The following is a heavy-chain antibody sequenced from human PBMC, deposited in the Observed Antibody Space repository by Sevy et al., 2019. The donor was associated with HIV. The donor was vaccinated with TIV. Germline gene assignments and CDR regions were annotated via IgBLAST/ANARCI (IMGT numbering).Heavy chain of an antibody. D-gene: IGHD1-26*01. Sequence: GGSLRLSCKASGFTFSPYWMTWVRQAPGKGLEWVANIRPDGSDKYYVDSVKGRFTISRDNAKNSLYLQMNSLRADDTAMHYCARGVGLDRWGQGALVTVSS. J-gene: IGHJ5*02. V-gene: IGHV3-7*01. CDR1: GFTFSPYW. CDR3: ARGVGLDR. CDR2: IRPDGSDK.